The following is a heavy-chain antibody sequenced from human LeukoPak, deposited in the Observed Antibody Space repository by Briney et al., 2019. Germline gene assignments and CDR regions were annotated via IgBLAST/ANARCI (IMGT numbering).Heavy chain of an antibody. Sequence: GGSLRLSCAPSGFTFKNAWMNWIRQAPGKGPEWVGRIKSKASGGTIDYAAPVKGRFTISRHDSNNVLYLQMNSLKTDDTGVYYCTEDRPYSGSRNFDYWREGTLVTDSP. CDR3: TEDRPYSGSRNFDY. J-gene: IGHJ4*02. CDR2: IKSKASGGTI. D-gene: IGHD1-26*01. CDR1: GFTFKNAW. V-gene: IGHV3-15*01.